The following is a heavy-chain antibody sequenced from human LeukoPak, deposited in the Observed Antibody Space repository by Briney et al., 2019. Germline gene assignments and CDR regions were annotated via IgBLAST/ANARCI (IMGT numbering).Heavy chain of an antibody. CDR3: ASPYCSGGSCPYYYGMDV. CDR1: GGTFSSYA. CDR2: IIPIFGIA. D-gene: IGHD2-15*01. J-gene: IGHJ6*02. V-gene: IGHV1-69*04. Sequence: SVKVSCKASGGTFSSYAISWVRQAPGQGLEWMGRIIPIFGIANYAQKFQGRVTITADKSTSTAYMELSSLRSEATAVYYCASPYCSGGSCPYYYGMDVWGQGTTVTVSS.